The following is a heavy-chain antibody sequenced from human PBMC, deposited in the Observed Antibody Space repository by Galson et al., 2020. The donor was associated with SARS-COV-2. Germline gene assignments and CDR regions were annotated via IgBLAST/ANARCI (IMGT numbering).Heavy chain of an antibody. CDR3: ARQGVNMIVLVTVPGWYFDL. J-gene: IGHJ2*01. V-gene: IGHV4-38-2*01. CDR1: GYSISTTNY. Sequence: SETLSLTCAVSGYSISTTNYWGWVRQPPGKGLEWIGSIYPSGSTYYNPSLKSRVTISLDTSKNQFSLRLDSVTAADTALYYCARQGVNMIVLVTVPGWYFDLWGRDTLVTVSS. CDR2: IYPSGST. D-gene: IGHD3-22*01.